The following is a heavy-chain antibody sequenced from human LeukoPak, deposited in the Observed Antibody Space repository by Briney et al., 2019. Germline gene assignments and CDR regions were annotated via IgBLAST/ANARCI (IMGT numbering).Heavy chain of an antibody. CDR3: ARRTTAVRIVVYYYYMDV. CDR1: EFSFNTYS. J-gene: IGHJ6*03. Sequence: PGGSLRLSCAASEFSFNTYSMNWLRQAPGKGLEWVSSISSSSSYIDYADSVKGRFTISRDNAKNSLYLQMNSLRAEDTAVYYCARRTTAVRIVVYYYYMDVWGKGTTVTISS. CDR2: ISSSSSYI. D-gene: IGHD2-21*01. V-gene: IGHV3-21*06.